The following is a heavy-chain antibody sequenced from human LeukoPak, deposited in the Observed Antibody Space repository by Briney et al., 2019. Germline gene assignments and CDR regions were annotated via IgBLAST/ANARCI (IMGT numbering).Heavy chain of an antibody. Sequence: SETLSLTCTVSGGSINNYYWSWIRQPPGKGLEWIGYIYYSGSTNYNPSLKSRVTISVDTSKNQFSLKLSSVTAADTAVYYCARDSSPDTYYDILTGYDTWGQGTLVTVSS. D-gene: IGHD3-9*01. CDR3: ARDSSPDTYYDILTGYDT. J-gene: IGHJ5*02. V-gene: IGHV4-59*01. CDR1: GGSINNYY. CDR2: IYYSGST.